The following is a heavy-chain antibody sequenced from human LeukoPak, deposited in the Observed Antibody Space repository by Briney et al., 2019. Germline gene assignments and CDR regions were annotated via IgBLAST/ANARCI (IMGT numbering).Heavy chain of an antibody. CDR2: IYTSGST. CDR1: SGSISSGSYY. Sequence: SETLSLTCTVSSGSISSGSYYWSWIRQPAGKGLEWIGRIYTSGSTNYNPSLKSRVTISVDTSKNQFSLKLSSVTAADTAVYYCARTLPYYYYYMDVWGKGTTVTVPS. CDR3: ARTLPYYYYYMDV. J-gene: IGHJ6*03. V-gene: IGHV4-61*02.